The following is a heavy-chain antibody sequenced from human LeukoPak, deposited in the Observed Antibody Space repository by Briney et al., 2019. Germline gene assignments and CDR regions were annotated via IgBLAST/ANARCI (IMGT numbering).Heavy chain of an antibody. CDR2: ISTYNRNT. V-gene: IGHV1-18*01. CDR1: GYTFTSYG. Sequence: ASVKVSCKASGYTFTSYGISWVRQTPGQGLEWMGWISTYNRNTNYAQSLQGRVTMTTDTSTSTAYMELRSLRSDDTAVYYCARGIAVAGTSIQFDYWGQGTLVTVSS. CDR3: ARGIAVAGTSIQFDY. J-gene: IGHJ4*02. D-gene: IGHD6-19*01.